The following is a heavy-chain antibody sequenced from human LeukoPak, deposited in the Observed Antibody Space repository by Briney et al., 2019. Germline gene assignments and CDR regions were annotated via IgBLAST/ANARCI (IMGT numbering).Heavy chain of an antibody. CDR3: AKDRSGSYQPNVHD. J-gene: IGHJ4*02. D-gene: IGHD1-26*01. CDR1: GFIFSSYA. V-gene: IGHV3-23*01. CDR2: ISGSGTNT. Sequence: GGSLRLSCAASGFIFSSYAMSWVRQAPGKGLEWISDISGSGTNTYYADSVRGRFTISRDYSSNTLYLQMNSLRAEDTAVYYCAKDRSGSYQPNVHDWGQGTLVTVSS.